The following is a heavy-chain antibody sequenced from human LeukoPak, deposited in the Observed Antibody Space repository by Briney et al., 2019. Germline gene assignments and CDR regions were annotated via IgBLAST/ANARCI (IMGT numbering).Heavy chain of an antibody. V-gene: IGHV3-21*01. D-gene: IGHD3-22*01. CDR1: GFTFSSYS. CDR3: AREPSRYYDSSGYYYD. Sequence: PGGSLRLSCAASGFTFSSYSMNWVRQAPGKGLEWVSSISSSSSYIYYADSVKGRFTISRDNAKNSLYLQMNSLRAEDTAVYYCAREPSRYYDSSGYYYDWGQGTLVTVSS. CDR2: ISSSSSYI. J-gene: IGHJ4*02.